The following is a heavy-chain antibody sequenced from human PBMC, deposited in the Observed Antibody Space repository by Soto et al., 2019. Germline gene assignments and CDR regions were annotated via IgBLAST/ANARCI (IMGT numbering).Heavy chain of an antibody. CDR3: TRDPPRYYYGMAV. J-gene: IGHJ6*02. CDR2: IYSGGST. Sequence: PGGSLRLSCAASGFSVSRNYMNWVRQAPGKGLEWVSLIYSGGSTYYADSVKGRFTISRDNSKNTLYLQMNSLRAEDTAVYYCTRDPPRYYYGMAVWGRGAQVTVSS. CDR1: GFSVSRNY. V-gene: IGHV3-53*01.